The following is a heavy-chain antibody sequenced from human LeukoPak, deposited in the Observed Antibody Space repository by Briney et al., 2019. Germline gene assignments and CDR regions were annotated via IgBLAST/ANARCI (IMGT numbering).Heavy chain of an antibody. Sequence: SVKVSCKASGGTFSSYAISWVRQAPGQGLEWMGGIIPIFGTANYAQKFQGRVTITADESTSTAYMELSSLRSEDTAEYYCARLDSLNYDFWSGYYNYWGQGTLVTVSS. CDR1: GGTFSSYA. D-gene: IGHD3-3*01. V-gene: IGHV1-69*13. J-gene: IGHJ4*02. CDR3: ARLDSLNYDFWSGYYNY. CDR2: IIPIFGTA.